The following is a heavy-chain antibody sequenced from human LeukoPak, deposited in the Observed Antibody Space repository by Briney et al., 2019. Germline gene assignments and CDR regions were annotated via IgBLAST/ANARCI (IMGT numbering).Heavy chain of an antibody. D-gene: IGHD5-12*01. CDR2: IIPIFGTA. CDR3: ARVLEGSGYDDAFDI. J-gene: IGHJ3*02. CDR1: GGTFSSYA. Sequence: SVNVSCKAWGGTFSSYAISWVRQAPGQGLEWMGGIIPIFGTANYAQKFQGRDKITADKSTSTAYMELSSLRSEDTAVYYCARVLEGSGYDDAFDIWGRGTMVTVSS. V-gene: IGHV1-69*06.